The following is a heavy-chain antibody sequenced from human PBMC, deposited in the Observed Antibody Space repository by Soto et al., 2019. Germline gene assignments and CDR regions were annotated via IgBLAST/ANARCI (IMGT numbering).Heavy chain of an antibody. V-gene: IGHV1-18*01. CDR1: GYSFTSYG. CDR2: INTYNGNT. CDR3: AREPAAGAWFDP. D-gene: IGHD6-13*01. J-gene: IGHJ5*02. Sequence: QVQLVQSGAEVKKAGASVKVSCKASGYSFTSYGITWVRQAPGQGLEWMGWINTYNGNTNYAQKLQGRVTMTTDTSTSTAYMELRSLRSDDTAVYYCAREPAAGAWFDPWGQGTLVTVSS.